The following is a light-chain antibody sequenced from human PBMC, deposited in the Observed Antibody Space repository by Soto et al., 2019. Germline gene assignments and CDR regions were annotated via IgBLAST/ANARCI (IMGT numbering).Light chain of an antibody. J-gene: IGKJ2*01. CDR2: LGS. Sequence: DIVMTQSPLSLPVTPGEPASISCRYSQSLLLSNGYNYLDWYLQKPGQSPQLLIYLGSDRASGVPDRFSGSGSGTDFTLKISRVEAEDVGLYYCMQVLQAPYTFGQGTQLEIK. CDR1: QSLLLSNGYNY. CDR3: MQVLQAPYT. V-gene: IGKV2-28*01.